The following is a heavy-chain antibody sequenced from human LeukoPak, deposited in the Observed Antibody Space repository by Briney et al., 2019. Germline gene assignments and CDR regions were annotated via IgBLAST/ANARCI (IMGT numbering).Heavy chain of an antibody. J-gene: IGHJ4*02. CDR1: GDTFSSYD. D-gene: IGHD4-17*01. V-gene: IGHV1-69*01. Sequence: SVKVSCKASGDTFSSYDISWVRQAPGQGLEWIGGITPIFGTPNYAQKFQGRVTVTADESTSTAYMELSSLRSEDTAVYYCARGIVDYGDYVGLFDYWGQGTLVTVSS. CDR3: ARGIVDYGDYVGLFDY. CDR2: ITPIFGTP.